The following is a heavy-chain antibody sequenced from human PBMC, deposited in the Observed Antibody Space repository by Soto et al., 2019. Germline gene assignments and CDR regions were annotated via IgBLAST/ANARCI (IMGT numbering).Heavy chain of an antibody. CDR2: ISYSGST. D-gene: IGHD4-17*01. CDR3: ARASPYGDYALDY. Sequence: SETLSLTCTVSGGSISSGDYYWSWIRQPPGEGLEWIGYISYSGSTNYNPSLKSRPTISVDTSKNQFSLKLRSVTAADTAVYYCARASPYGDYALDYWGQGTLVTVSS. J-gene: IGHJ4*02. CDR1: GGSISSGDYY. V-gene: IGHV4-61*08.